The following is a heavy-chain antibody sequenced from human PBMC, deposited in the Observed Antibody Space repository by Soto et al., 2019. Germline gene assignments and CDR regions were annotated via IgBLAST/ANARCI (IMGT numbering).Heavy chain of an antibody. CDR1: GFTFSSYG. D-gene: IGHD3-10*02. CDR3: ARAYIRGGGMDV. J-gene: IGHJ6*02. V-gene: IGHV3-33*01. CDR2: IWYDGSNK. Sequence: QVQLVESGGGVVQPGRSLRLSCAASGFTFSSYGMHWVRQAPGKGLEWVAVIWYDGSNKYYADSVKGRFTISRDNSKNTLYLQMNSLRAEDTAVYYGARAYIRGGGMDVWGQGTTVTVSS.